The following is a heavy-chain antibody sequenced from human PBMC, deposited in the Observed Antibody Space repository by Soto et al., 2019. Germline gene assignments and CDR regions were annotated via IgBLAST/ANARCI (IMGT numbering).Heavy chain of an antibody. Sequence: GGSLRLSCAASGFTFSSYSMNWVRQAPGKGLEWVSSISSSSSYIYYADSVKGRFTISRDNAKNSLYLQMNSLRAEDTAVYYCARPDCSGGSCYSYFDYWGQGTLVTVSS. CDR2: ISSSSSYI. D-gene: IGHD2-15*01. CDR3: ARPDCSGGSCYSYFDY. V-gene: IGHV3-21*01. CDR1: GFTFSSYS. J-gene: IGHJ4*02.